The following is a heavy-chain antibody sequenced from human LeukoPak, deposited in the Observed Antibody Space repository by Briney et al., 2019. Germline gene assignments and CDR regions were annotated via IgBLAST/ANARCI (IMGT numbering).Heavy chain of an antibody. Sequence: RASVKVSCKASGGTFSSYAISWVRQAPGQGLEWMGGIIPIFGTANYAQKFQGRVTITTDESTSTAYMELSSLRSEDTAVYYCARGSGSYVAPDYWGQGTLVTVSS. V-gene: IGHV1-69*05. CDR3: ARGSGSYVAPDY. CDR1: GGTFSSYA. J-gene: IGHJ4*02. CDR2: IIPIFGTA. D-gene: IGHD1-26*01.